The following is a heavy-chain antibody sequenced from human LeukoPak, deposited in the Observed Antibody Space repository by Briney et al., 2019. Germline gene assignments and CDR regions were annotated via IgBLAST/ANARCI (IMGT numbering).Heavy chain of an antibody. J-gene: IGHJ4*02. CDR1: GFTFSGYC. D-gene: IGHD3-16*02. CDR2: IVGNGGGI. V-gene: IGHV3-23*01. Sequence: GGALRLSCAASGFTFSGYCMNWVRQAPVKELKWVAVIVGNGGGIHYADSVEGRFTISRDNYKNTVYLQMNSLRAEDAAVYYCAKDRIPDGRYSIDYWGQGTLVTVSS. CDR3: AKDRIPDGRYSIDY.